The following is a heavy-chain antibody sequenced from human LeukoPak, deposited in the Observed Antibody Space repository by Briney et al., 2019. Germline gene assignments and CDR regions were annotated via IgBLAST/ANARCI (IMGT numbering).Heavy chain of an antibody. D-gene: IGHD5-18*01. V-gene: IGHV7-4-1*02. CDR2: INTNTGNP. CDR3: ARGPGRGYSYGRFDY. CDR1: GYTFTSYA. J-gene: IGHJ4*02. Sequence: ASVKVSCKASGYTFTSYAMNWVRQASGQGLEWMGWINTNTGNPTYAQGFTGRFVFSLDTSVSTAYLQISSLKAEDTAVYYCARGPGRGYSYGRFDYWGQGTLVTVSS.